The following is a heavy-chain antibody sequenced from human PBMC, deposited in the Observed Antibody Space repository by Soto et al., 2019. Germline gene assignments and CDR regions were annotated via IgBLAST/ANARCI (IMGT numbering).Heavy chain of an antibody. V-gene: IGHV3-23*01. CDR2: ISGSGGST. CDR1: GFTLSSYA. Sequence: PGGSLRLSCAASGFTLSSYARSSLRQAPGKRLEWVSGISGSGGSTYYADSVKGRFTISRDNSKNTMCLQMNSLRAEDTAIYYCAKVGSHYFDGTGYFGNFYDYWGQGTLVTVSS. D-gene: IGHD3-22*01. CDR3: AKVGSHYFDGTGYFGNFYDY. J-gene: IGHJ4*02.